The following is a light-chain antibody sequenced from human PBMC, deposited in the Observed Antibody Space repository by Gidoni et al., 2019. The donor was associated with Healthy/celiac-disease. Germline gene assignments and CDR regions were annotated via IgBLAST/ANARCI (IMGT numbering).Light chain of an antibody. J-gene: IGLJ2*01. CDR1: KLGDKY. Sequence: SYELTQPPSVSVSPGQTACITCSGDKLGDKYACWYQQKPGQSPVLVIYQDSKRPSGIPERFSGSNSGNTATLTISGTQAMDEADYYCQAWDSSTVVFGGGTKLTAL. CDR3: QAWDSSTVV. V-gene: IGLV3-1*01. CDR2: QDS.